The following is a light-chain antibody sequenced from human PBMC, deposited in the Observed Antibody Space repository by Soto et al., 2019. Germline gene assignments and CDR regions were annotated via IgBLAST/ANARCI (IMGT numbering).Light chain of an antibody. Sequence: QSALTQPASVSGSPGQSITISCTGTSSDVGSYNLVSWYQQHPGKAPKLVIYEGSRRPSGVSNRFSGSKSDNTASLTISGLQAEDVADYYCCSYAGSSTWVFGGGTKLTVL. CDR3: CSYAGSSTWV. CDR2: EGS. J-gene: IGLJ3*02. CDR1: SSDVGSYNL. V-gene: IGLV2-23*01.